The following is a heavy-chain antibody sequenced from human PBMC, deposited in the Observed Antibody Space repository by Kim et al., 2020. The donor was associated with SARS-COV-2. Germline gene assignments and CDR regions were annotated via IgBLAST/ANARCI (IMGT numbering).Heavy chain of an antibody. J-gene: IGHJ5*02. D-gene: IGHD1-1*01. CDR2: IYYSGST. Sequence: SETLSLTCTVSGGSINGSSYYWGWIRQPPGKGLEWIGSIYYSGSTYYKPSLKSRVTISVDTSKNQFSLKLTSVTAADTAIYYCSRHYLGSAWHPCGQGTLVTVSS. CDR3: SRHYLGSAWHP. CDR1: GGSINGSSYY. V-gene: IGHV4-39*01.